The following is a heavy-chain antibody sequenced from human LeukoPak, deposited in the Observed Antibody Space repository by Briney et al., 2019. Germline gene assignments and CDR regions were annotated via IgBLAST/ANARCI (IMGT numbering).Heavy chain of an antibody. J-gene: IGHJ6*02. Sequence: SETLSLTCTVSGGSISSGGYYWTWIRQHPGKGLEWIGYIYYSGSTYYNPSLKSRVTISVDTSKNQFSLKLSSVTAADTAVYYCARGGATMVRGVIIAKRWYGMDVWGQGTTVTVSS. V-gene: IGHV4-31*03. CDR3: ARGGATMVRGVIIAKRWYGMDV. CDR2: IYYSGST. CDR1: GGSISSGGYY. D-gene: IGHD3-10*01.